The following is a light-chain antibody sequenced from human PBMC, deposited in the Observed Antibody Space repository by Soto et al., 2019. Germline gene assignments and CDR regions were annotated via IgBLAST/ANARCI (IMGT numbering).Light chain of an antibody. V-gene: IGKV3-20*01. J-gene: IGKJ2*01. CDR3: QQYGSSTPYT. CDR2: GSF. CDR1: QTVSGNY. Sequence: EIVLTQSPGILSLSPGERDTLSCRASQTVSGNYLDCYQQKPGQSPRLLIYGSFDRATGIPDRFSGSGSGADFTLTINRVEPEEFAVYDRQQYGSSTPYTFGQGTTLE.